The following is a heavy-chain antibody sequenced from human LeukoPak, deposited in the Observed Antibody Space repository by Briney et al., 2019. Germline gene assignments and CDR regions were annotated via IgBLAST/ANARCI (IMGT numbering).Heavy chain of an antibody. V-gene: IGHV3-21*01. Sequence: GGSLRLSCAASGFTFSSYSMNWVRQAPGKGLEWVSSISSSSSYTYYADSVKGRFTISRDNSKNTLYLQMNSLRAEDTAVYYCARGTAYFDYWGQGTLVTVSS. D-gene: IGHD2-8*02. J-gene: IGHJ4*02. CDR1: GFTFSSYS. CDR3: ARGTAYFDY. CDR2: ISSSSSYT.